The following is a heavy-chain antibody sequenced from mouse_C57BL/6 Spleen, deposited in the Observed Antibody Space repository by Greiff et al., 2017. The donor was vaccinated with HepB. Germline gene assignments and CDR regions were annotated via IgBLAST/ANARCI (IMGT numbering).Heavy chain of an antibody. CDR3: ARSYDYDTWFAY. V-gene: IGHV5-15*01. J-gene: IGHJ3*01. Sequence: EVKLMESGGGLVQPGGSLKLSCAASGFTFSDYGMAWVRQAPRKGPEWVAFISNLAYSIYYADTVTGRFTISRENAKNTLYLEMSSLRSEDTAMYYCARSYDYDTWFAYWGQGTLVTVSA. D-gene: IGHD2-4*01. CDR2: ISNLAYSI. CDR1: GFTFSDYG.